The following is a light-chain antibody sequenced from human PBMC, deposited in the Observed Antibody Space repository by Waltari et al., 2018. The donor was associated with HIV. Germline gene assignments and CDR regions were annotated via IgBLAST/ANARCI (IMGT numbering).Light chain of an antibody. CDR1: SSDVGAYNS. CDR3: NSFTTTTTWV. Sequence: QSALTQPASVSGSPGQSITISCTGTSSDVGAYNSVSWYQHHPGKAPKLMIYDVSKRPSGVSNRFSGSKSGNTASLTISGLQAEDEAEYYCNSFTTTTTWVFGGGTKLTVL. CDR2: DVS. J-gene: IGLJ3*02. V-gene: IGLV2-14*03.